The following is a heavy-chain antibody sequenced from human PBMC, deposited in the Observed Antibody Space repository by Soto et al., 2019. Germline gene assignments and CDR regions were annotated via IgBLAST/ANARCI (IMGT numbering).Heavy chain of an antibody. J-gene: IGHJ4*02. Sequence: GASVKVSCKASGYTFTSYAMHWVRQAPGQRLEWMGWINAGNGNTKYSQKFQGRVTITRDTSASTAYMELSSLRSEDTAVYYCARDHGIAARTFDYWGQGTLVTSPQ. CDR3: ARDHGIAARTFDY. CDR2: INAGNGNT. D-gene: IGHD6-6*01. CDR1: GYTFTSYA. V-gene: IGHV1-3*01.